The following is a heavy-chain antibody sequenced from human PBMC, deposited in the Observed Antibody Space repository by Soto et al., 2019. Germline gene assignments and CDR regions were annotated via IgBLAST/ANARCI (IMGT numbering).Heavy chain of an antibody. V-gene: IGHV1-3*01. CDR2: INAGNGNT. D-gene: IGHD2-15*01. J-gene: IGHJ4*02. CDR1: GYTFTSYA. Sequence: QVQLVQSGAEVKKPGASVKVSCKASGYTFTSYAMHWVRQAPGQRLEGMGWINAGNGNTKYSQKFQGRVTITRDTSASTDYMELSSLRSEDTAVYYCARGPGGPDGPGDYWGQGTLVTVSS. CDR3: ARGPGGPDGPGDY.